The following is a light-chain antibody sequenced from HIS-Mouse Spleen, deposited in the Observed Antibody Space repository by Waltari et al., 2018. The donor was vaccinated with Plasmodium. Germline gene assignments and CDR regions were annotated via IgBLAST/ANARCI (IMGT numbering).Light chain of an antibody. J-gene: IGKJ4*01. CDR3: QQRSNWLT. CDR1: QSVSRY. Sequence: EIVLTQSPATLSLSPAERATHSCRASQSVSRYLAWYQQKPGNAPRLLIYDASNRATGIPARFSGSGSGTDFTLTISSLEPEDFAVYYCQQRSNWLTFGGGTKVEIK. CDR2: DAS. V-gene: IGKV3-11*01.